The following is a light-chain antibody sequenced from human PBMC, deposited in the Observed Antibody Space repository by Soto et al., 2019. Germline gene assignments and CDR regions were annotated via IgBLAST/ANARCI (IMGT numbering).Light chain of an antibody. J-gene: IGLJ1*01. CDR1: SSDVGDYNY. CDR3: SSYTTSNTRQIV. V-gene: IGLV2-14*01. Sequence: QSALTQPASVSGSPGQSITISCTGTSSDVGDYNYVSWYQQHPGKAPKFMIYDVSNRPSGVSNRFSGSKSGNTASLTISGLQAEDEADYYCSSYTTSNTRQIVFGTGTKVTVL. CDR2: DVS.